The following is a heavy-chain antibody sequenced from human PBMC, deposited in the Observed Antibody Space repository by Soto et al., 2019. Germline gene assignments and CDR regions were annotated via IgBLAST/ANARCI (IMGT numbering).Heavy chain of an antibody. J-gene: IGHJ6*03. V-gene: IGHV1-18*01. CDR3: ARRRAGRALYYMDV. CDR2: ISAYNGNT. Sequence: GASVKVSCKASGYTFTSYGISWVRQAPGQGLEWMGWISAYNGNTNYAQKLQGRVTMTRNTSTSTAYMELSSLRSEDTAVYYCARRRAGRALYYMDVWGKGTTVTVSS. CDR1: GYTFTSYG. D-gene: IGHD6-19*01.